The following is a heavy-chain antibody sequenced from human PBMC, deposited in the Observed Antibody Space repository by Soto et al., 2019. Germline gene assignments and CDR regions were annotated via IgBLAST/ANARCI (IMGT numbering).Heavy chain of an antibody. J-gene: IGHJ4*02. Sequence: QVQLVQSGAEVKKPGASVKVSCKASGNTFSNYDIHWVRQAPGQGLEWMGTINPSGGHTTYAQKFLGRVTMTRDTSTSTLYIELTSLRSEDTAVYYCARGGHVVVVTAAFDYWGQGTLVTVSS. CDR2: INPSGGHT. D-gene: IGHD2-21*02. CDR1: GNTFSNYD. V-gene: IGHV1-46*03. CDR3: ARGGHVVVVTAAFDY.